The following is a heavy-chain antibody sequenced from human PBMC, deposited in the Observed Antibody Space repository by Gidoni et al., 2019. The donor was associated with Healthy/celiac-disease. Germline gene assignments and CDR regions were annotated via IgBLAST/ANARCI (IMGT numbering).Heavy chain of an antibody. D-gene: IGHD3-22*01. CDR2: IYHSGST. CDR1: GYSISSGYY. CDR3: AKRDRPKGYYDSSGTNWYFDL. Sequence: QVQLQESGPGLVKPSETLSLTCAVSGYSISSGYYWGWIRQPPGKGLEWIGSIYHSGSTYYNPSLKSRVTISVDTSKNQFSLKLSSVTAADTAVYYCAKRDRPKGYYDSSGTNWYFDLWGRGTLVTVSS. V-gene: IGHV4-38-2*01. J-gene: IGHJ2*01.